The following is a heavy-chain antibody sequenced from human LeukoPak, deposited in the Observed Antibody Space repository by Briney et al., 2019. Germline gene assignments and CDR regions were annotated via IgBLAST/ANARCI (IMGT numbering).Heavy chain of an antibody. CDR2: ISGSGDST. Sequence: GGSLTLSCTASGFTFSTYSMNWVRQAPGKGLEWVSIISGSGDSTYFADSVKGRFTISRDNSRDTLYLQMSSLRAEDTAVYYCAKAPPNYDSGGYPDYWGQGTLVTVSS. D-gene: IGHD3-22*01. CDR3: AKAPPNYDSGGYPDY. CDR1: GFTFSTYS. V-gene: IGHV3-23*01. J-gene: IGHJ4*02.